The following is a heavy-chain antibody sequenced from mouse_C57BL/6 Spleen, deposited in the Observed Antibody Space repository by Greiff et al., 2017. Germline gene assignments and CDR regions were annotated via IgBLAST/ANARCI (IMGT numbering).Heavy chain of an antibody. Sequence: EVQGVESGGGLVQPGGSLKLSCAASGFTFSDYYMYWVRQTPEKRLEWVAYISNGGGSTYYPDTVKGRFTISRDNAKNTLYLQMSRLKSEDTAMYYCARGPYYSNSLFDYWGQGTTLTVSS. D-gene: IGHD2-5*01. V-gene: IGHV5-12*01. CDR3: ARGPYYSNSLFDY. CDR1: GFTFSDYY. J-gene: IGHJ2*01. CDR2: ISNGGGST.